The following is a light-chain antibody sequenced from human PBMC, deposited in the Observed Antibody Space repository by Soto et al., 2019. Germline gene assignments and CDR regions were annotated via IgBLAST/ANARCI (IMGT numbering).Light chain of an antibody. CDR2: DVT. J-gene: IGLJ1*01. CDR3: SSHAGNYVYV. V-gene: IGLV2-11*01. Sequence: QSALTQPRSVSGSPGQSVTISCTGTSSDVGGYNYVSWYQRHAGRGPKLIIYDVTQRPSGVPDRFSASKSGNTASLTISGLKTEDDADYYCSSHAGNYVYVFGSGTKLTVL. CDR1: SSDVGGYNY.